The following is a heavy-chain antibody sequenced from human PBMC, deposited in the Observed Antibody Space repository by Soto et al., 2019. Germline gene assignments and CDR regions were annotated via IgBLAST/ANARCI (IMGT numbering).Heavy chain of an antibody. CDR2: IFHDGTA. CDR1: GVSISSGNW. Sequence: SETLSLTCAVSGVSISSGNWWTWVRQSPQRGLEYIGEIFHDGTANYYPSFERRVAISVDTSKNQFSLKLTSVTAADTAIYFCARLVYDTRLNYMHFDFWGQGTLVTVSS. D-gene: IGHD3-10*01. J-gene: IGHJ4*02. CDR3: ARLVYDTRLNYMHFDF. V-gene: IGHV4-4*02.